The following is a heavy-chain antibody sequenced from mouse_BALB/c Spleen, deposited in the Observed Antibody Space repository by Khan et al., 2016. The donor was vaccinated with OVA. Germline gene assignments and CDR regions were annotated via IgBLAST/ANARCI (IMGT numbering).Heavy chain of an antibody. D-gene: IGHD2-14*01. CDR1: GFSLTTYG. Sequence: QLQQSGPGLVQPSQSLSITCTVSGFSLTTYGLHWVRQSPGKGLEWLGVIRSGGNTDYNAGFISRLSIPKDNSKSQVFFKMNSLQADAAPMYYLARNSYMYGFTYWGQGTLVTVSA. CDR3: ARNSYMYGFTY. V-gene: IGHV2-2*01. CDR2: IRSGGNT. J-gene: IGHJ3*01.